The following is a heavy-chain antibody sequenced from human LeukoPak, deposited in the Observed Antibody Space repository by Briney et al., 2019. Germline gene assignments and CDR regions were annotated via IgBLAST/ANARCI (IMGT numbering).Heavy chain of an antibody. D-gene: IGHD6-13*01. V-gene: IGHV4-59*01. Sequence: PSETLSLTCTVSVGSIRNYYWTWIRQPPGRGLEWIGYRYYSGRTNYNPSLQSRVSMSIDTSKNQISLNLSSVTAADTALYYCARSQSSDKTAAGDAYYFYHGMDVWGLGTTVTVS. CDR3: ARSQSSDKTAAGDAYYFYHGMDV. CDR2: RYYSGRT. CDR1: VGSIRNYY. J-gene: IGHJ6*02.